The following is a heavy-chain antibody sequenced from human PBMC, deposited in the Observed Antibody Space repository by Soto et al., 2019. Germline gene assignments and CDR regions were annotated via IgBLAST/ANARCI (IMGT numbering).Heavy chain of an antibody. D-gene: IGHD6-19*01. Sequence: SETLSLTCTVSCGSISSYYWSWIRQPPGKGLEWIGYIYYSGSTNYNPSLESRVTISVDTSKNQFSLKLSSVTAADTAVYYCARDIAVAGSDYYGMDVWGQGTTVTVSS. CDR1: CGSISSYY. CDR2: IYYSGST. CDR3: ARDIAVAGSDYYGMDV. V-gene: IGHV4-59*01. J-gene: IGHJ6*02.